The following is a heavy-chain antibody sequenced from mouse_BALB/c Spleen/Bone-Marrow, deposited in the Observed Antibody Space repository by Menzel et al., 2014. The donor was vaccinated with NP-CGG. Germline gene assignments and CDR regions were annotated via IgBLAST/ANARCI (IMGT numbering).Heavy chain of an antibody. Sequence: VQLQQSGPDLVKPSQSLSLPCTVTGYSITSGYSWHWTRQFPGNKLEWMVYIHYSGYTNYNPSLKGRISITRDTSKNQFFLQLNSVTTEDTATYYCARDPIYYYGSIFDYWGQGTTLTVSS. CDR2: IHYSGYT. CDR3: ARDPIYYYGSIFDY. V-gene: IGHV3-1*02. D-gene: IGHD1-1*01. J-gene: IGHJ2*01. CDR1: GYSITSGYS.